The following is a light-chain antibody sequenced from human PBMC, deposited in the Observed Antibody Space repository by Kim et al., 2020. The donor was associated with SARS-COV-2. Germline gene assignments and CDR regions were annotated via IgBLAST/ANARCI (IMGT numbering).Light chain of an antibody. CDR3: QKYNSAPWT. CDR2: AAS. V-gene: IGKV1-27*01. CDR1: QAIGNY. J-gene: IGKJ1*01. Sequence: ASVGDRVTITCRATQAIGNYLAWYQQKPGKTPKLLIYAASTLQSGVPPRFIGSGSGTDFTLTISGLQPEDVAIYYCQKYNSAPWTFGQGTKVDIK.